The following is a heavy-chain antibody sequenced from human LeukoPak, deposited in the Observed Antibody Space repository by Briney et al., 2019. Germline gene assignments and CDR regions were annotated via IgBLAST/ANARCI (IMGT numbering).Heavy chain of an antibody. V-gene: IGHV3-30*02. CDR1: GFTFSDFT. D-gene: IGHD3-22*01. CDR3: AKAGRGYYDSSGYYYSTALGY. CDR2: IRYDGSNK. J-gene: IGHJ4*02. Sequence: GGSLRLSCAASGFTFSDFTMNWVRQAPGKGLEWVAFIRYDGSNKYYADSVKGRFTISRDNSKNTLYLQMNSLRAEDTAVYYCAKAGRGYYDSSGYYYSTALGYWGQGTLVTVSS.